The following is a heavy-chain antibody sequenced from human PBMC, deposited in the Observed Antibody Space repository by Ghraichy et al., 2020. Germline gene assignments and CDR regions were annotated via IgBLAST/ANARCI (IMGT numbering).Heavy chain of an antibody. V-gene: IGHV4-59*01. CDR1: GGSISSYY. J-gene: IGHJ4*02. CDR3: ARGLVYYYDSSGPSPFDY. CDR2: IYYSGST. Sequence: SQTLSLTCTVSGGSISSYYWSWIRQPPGKGLEWIGYIYYSGSTNYNPSLKSRVTISVDTSKNQFSLKLSSVTAADTAVYYCARGLVYYYDSSGPSPFDYWGQGTLVTVSS. D-gene: IGHD3-22*01.